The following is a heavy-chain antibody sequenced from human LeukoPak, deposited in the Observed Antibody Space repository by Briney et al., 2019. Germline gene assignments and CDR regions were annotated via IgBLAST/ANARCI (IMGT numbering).Heavy chain of an antibody. V-gene: IGHV1-46*01. Sequence: ASVKVSCKASGYTFTSYYMHWVRQAPGQGLEWMGIINPSGGSTSYAQKFQGRVTMTRDTSISTAYMELSRLRSDDTAVYYCARDQGCSSTSCYYYYMDVWGKGTTVTISS. J-gene: IGHJ6*03. CDR2: INPSGGST. CDR3: ARDQGCSSTSCYYYYMDV. D-gene: IGHD2-2*01. CDR1: GYTFTSYY.